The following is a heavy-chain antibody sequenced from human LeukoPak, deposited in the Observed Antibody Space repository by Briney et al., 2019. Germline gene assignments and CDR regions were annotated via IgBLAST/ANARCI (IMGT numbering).Heavy chain of an antibody. D-gene: IGHD2/OR15-2a*01. V-gene: IGHV4-59*01. CDR3: ASGQYYYYGMDV. CDR1: GGSISSYS. CDR2: IYYSGST. J-gene: IGHJ6*02. Sequence: SETLSLTCTVSGGSISSYSWSWIRQPPGKGLEWIGYIYYSGSTTYSPYLKSRVTISVDTSKNQFALKLSSVTAADAAVYYCASGQYYYYGMDVWGQGTTVTVSS.